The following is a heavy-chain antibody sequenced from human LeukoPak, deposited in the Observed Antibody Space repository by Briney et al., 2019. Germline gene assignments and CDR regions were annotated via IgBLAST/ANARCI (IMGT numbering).Heavy chain of an antibody. CDR3: AKGVGSITMIVVVITTPFDY. Sequence: PGGSLRLSCAASGFTFSSYAMSWVRQAPGKGLEWVSAISGSGGSTYYADSVKGRFTISRDNSKNPLYLQMNSLRAEDTAVYYCAKGVGSITMIVVVITTPFDYWGQGTLVTVSS. J-gene: IGHJ4*02. D-gene: IGHD3-22*01. V-gene: IGHV3-23*01. CDR1: GFTFSSYA. CDR2: ISGSGGST.